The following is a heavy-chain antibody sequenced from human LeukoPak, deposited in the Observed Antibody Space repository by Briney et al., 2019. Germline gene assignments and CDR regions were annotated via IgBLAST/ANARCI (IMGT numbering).Heavy chain of an antibody. CDR2: SYYTGGT. CDR1: GVSVSNSDSY. V-gene: IGHV4-39*01. J-gene: IGHJ6*03. CDR3: ARGRVVPAARYLVNYYYYMDV. D-gene: IGHD2-2*01. Sequence: TPSETLSLTCTVSGVSVSNSDSYWGWIRQSPGKGLEWIGTSYYTGGTYHNPSLRGRATMSVDTSKNQFSLKLSSVTAADTAVYYCARGRVVPAARYLVNYYYYMDVWGKGTTVTVSS.